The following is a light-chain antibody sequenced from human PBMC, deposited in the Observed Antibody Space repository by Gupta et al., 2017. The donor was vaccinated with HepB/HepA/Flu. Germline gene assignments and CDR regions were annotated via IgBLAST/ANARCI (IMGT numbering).Light chain of an antibody. CDR2: DVS. CDR3: SSYTSSSTLGVV. J-gene: IGLJ2*01. V-gene: IGLV2-14*03. CDR1: SSDVGGYNY. Sequence: QSALTQPASVSGSPGQSITISCTGTSSDVGGYNYVPWYQQHPGKAPNLMIYDVSNRPSGVSNRFSGSKSGNTASLTISGLQAEDEADYYCSSYTSSSTLGVVFGGGTKLTVL.